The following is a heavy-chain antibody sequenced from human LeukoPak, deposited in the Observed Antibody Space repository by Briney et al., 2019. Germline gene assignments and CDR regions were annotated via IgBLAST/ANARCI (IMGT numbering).Heavy chain of an antibody. D-gene: IGHD5-18*01. V-gene: IGHV4-34*01. CDR3: ASIPSAMASLYYFDY. CDR1: GGSISSYY. CDR2: INHSGST. Sequence: SETLSLTCTVSGGSISSYYWSWIRQPPGKGLEWIGEINHSGSTNYNPSLKSRVTISVDTSKNQFSLKLSSVTAADTAVYYCASIPSAMASLYYFDYWGQGTLVTVSS. J-gene: IGHJ4*02.